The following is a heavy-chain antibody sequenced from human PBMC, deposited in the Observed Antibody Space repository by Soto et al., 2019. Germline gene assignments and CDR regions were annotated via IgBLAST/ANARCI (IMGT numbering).Heavy chain of an antibody. V-gene: IGHV3-23*01. Sequence: GGSLRLSCAASGFTFSSYAMSWVRQAPGKGLEWVSAISGSGGSTYYADSVKGRFTISRDNSKNTLYLQMNSLRAEDTAVYYCANDRSLKGYYDYIWGSYYFDYWGQGTLVTVSS. CDR2: ISGSGGST. D-gene: IGHD3-16*01. CDR1: GFTFSSYA. CDR3: ANDRSLKGYYDYIWGSYYFDY. J-gene: IGHJ4*02.